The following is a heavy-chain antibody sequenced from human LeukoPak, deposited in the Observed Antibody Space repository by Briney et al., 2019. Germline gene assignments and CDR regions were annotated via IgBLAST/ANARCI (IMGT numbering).Heavy chain of an antibody. Sequence: GGSLRLSCAVSGFTFSSYGMHWVRQAPGKGLEWVAVISYDGSNRYYADSVKGRFTISRDNSKNILYLQMNSLRAEDTAVYYCARGTSGTTAYYYYMDVWGKGTTVTISS. J-gene: IGHJ6*03. CDR3: ARGTSGTTAYYYYMDV. CDR1: GFTFSSYG. V-gene: IGHV3-30*03. CDR2: ISYDGSNR. D-gene: IGHD1-1*01.